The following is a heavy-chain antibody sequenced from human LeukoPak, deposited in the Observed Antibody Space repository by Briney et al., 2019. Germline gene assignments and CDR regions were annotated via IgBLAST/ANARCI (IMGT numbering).Heavy chain of an antibody. J-gene: IGHJ4*02. CDR2: IIPILGIA. Sequence: SVKVSCKASGGTFSSYAISWVRQAPGQGLEWMGRIIPILGIANYAQKFQGRVTITADKSTSTAYMELSSLRSEDTAVYYCARDGVGGSYVDYWGQGTLVTVSS. V-gene: IGHV1-69*04. CDR3: ARDGVGGSYVDY. CDR1: GGTFSSYA. D-gene: IGHD1-26*01.